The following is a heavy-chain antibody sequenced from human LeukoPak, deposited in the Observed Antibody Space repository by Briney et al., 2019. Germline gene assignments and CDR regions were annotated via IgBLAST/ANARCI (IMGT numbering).Heavy chain of an antibody. CDR1: GGSISSGDYY. Sequence: SETLSLTCTVSGGSISSGDYYWSWIRQPPGKGLEWIGYIYYSGSTYYNPSLKSRVTISVDTSKNQFSLKLSSVTAADTAVYYCARDLVVAATPEAFDIWGQGTMVTVSS. D-gene: IGHD2-15*01. V-gene: IGHV4-30-4*08. CDR2: IYYSGST. J-gene: IGHJ3*02. CDR3: ARDLVVAATPEAFDI.